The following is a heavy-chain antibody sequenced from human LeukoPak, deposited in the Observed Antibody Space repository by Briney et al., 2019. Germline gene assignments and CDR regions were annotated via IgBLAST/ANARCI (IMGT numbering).Heavy chain of an antibody. V-gene: IGHV4-30-4*01. CDR2: IYYSGST. Sequence: QSSQTLSLTCTVSGGSISSGDYYWSWIRQPPGKGLEWIGYIYYSGSTYYNPSLKSRVTISVETSKNQFSLKLSSVTAADTAVYYCARVARRATRHFDYWGQGTLVTASS. CDR1: GGSISSGDYY. J-gene: IGHJ4*02. D-gene: IGHD6-6*01. CDR3: ARVARRATRHFDY.